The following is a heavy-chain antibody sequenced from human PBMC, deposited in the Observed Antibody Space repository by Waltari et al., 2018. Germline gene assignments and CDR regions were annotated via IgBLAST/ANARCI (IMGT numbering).Heavy chain of an antibody. CDR2: ISGSGGST. J-gene: IGHJ4*02. CDR3: AQTDIVAKGGY. D-gene: IGHD5-12*01. CDR1: GFTFSSYA. V-gene: IGHV3-23*01. Sequence: EVQLLESGGGLVQPGGSLRLSCAASGFTFSSYAMSWVRQAPGKGLEWVSAISGSGGSTYYADSVKGRFTISRVNSKNTLYLQMNSLRAEDTAVYYCAQTDIVAKGGYWGQGTLVTVSS.